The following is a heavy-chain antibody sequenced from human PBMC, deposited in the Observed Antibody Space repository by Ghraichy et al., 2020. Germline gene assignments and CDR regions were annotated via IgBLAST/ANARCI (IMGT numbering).Heavy chain of an antibody. V-gene: IGHV3-11*01. CDR3: ARLYYYDSSGYLGY. D-gene: IGHD3-22*01. CDR2: ISSSGSTI. J-gene: IGHJ4*02. CDR1: GFTFSDYY. Sequence: GESLNISCAASGFTFSDYYMSWIRQAPGKGLEWVSYISSSGSTIYYADSVKGRFTISRDNAKNSLYLQMNSLRAEDTAVYYCARLYYYDSSGYLGYWGQGTLVTVSS.